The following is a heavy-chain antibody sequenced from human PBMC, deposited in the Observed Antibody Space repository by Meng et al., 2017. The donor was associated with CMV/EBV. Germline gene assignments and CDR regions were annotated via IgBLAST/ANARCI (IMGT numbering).Heavy chain of an antibody. Sequence: GESLKISCAASGFTFSSYWMSWVRQAPGKGLEWVANIKQDGSEKYYVDSVKGRFTISRDNAKNSLYLQMNSLRAEDTAVYYCAKGPHLEDVWGQGTTVTVSS. V-gene: IGHV3-7*01. CDR1: GFTFSSYW. D-gene: IGHD3-3*02. J-gene: IGHJ6*02. CDR3: AKGPHLEDV. CDR2: IKQDGSEK.